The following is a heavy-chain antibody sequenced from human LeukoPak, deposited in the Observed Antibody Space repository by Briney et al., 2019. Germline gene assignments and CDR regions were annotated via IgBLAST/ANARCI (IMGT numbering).Heavy chain of an antibody. CDR3: ARRAGAYSHPYDY. J-gene: IGHJ4*02. V-gene: IGHV3-66*04. D-gene: IGHD4/OR15-4a*01. CDR2: IYSGGST. CDR1: GFTVSSNY. Sequence: GGSRRLSCAASGFTVSSNYMSWVRQAPGKGLEWVSVIYSGGSTYYADSVKGRFTISRDNSKNTLYLQMNSLRAEDTAVYYCARRAGAYSHPYDYWGQGTLVTVSS.